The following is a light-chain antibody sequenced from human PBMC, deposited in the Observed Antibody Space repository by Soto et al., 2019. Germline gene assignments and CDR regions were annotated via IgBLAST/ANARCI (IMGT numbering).Light chain of an antibody. CDR3: QQSYSTPWT. V-gene: IGKV1-39*01. J-gene: IGKJ1*01. Sequence: DIQMTQSPSSLSASVGDRVTITCRARQSISSYLNWYQQKPGKAPKLLIYAASSLQSVFPSRVSGGGSGTDFTLTISSLQPEDFATYYCQQSYSTPWTFGQGNKVEIK. CDR1: QSISSY. CDR2: AAS.